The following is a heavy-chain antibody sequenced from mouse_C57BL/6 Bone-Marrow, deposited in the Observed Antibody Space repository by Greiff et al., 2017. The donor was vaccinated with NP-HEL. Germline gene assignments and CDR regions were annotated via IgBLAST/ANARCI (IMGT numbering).Heavy chain of an antibody. V-gene: IGHV5-6*01. Sequence: EVQRVESGGDLVKPGGSLKLSCAASGFTFSSYGMSWVRQTPDKRLEWVATISSGGSYTYYPDSVKGRFTISRDNAKNTLYLQMSSLKSEDTAMYYCARRYYGSSHWYFDVWGTGTTVTVSS. CDR2: ISSGGSYT. J-gene: IGHJ1*03. D-gene: IGHD1-1*01. CDR3: ARRYYGSSHWYFDV. CDR1: GFTFSSYG.